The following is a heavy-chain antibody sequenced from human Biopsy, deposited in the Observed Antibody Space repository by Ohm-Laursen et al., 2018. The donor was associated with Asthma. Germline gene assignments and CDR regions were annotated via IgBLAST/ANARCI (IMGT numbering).Heavy chain of an antibody. D-gene: IGHD3-10*01. Sequence: GASVKVSCKASGDSFSNYAVSWVRQAPGQGLEWMGGLIPVLGTPDHAQMFEGRVTITADESTSTVYMELSSLRSEDTAVYYCAESDYYGSGYYYGMDVWGQGTTVTVSS. CDR2: LIPVLGTP. CDR3: AESDYYGSGYYYGMDV. CDR1: GDSFSNYA. V-gene: IGHV1-69*13. J-gene: IGHJ6*02.